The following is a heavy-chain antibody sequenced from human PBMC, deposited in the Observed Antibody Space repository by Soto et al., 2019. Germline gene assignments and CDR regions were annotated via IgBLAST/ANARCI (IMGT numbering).Heavy chain of an antibody. CDR3: AKVTGQRGACYI. D-gene: IGHD3-10*01. Sequence: PGGSLRLSCTASGFTFSSYAMSWVRQAPGKGLEWVSGISGSAVSTYYADSVKGQFTISRDNSKNTLFLQMNSLRAEDTAVYYCAKVTGQRGACYIWGQGTMVTVSS. V-gene: IGHV3-23*01. CDR1: GFTFSSYA. CDR2: ISGSAVST. J-gene: IGHJ3*02.